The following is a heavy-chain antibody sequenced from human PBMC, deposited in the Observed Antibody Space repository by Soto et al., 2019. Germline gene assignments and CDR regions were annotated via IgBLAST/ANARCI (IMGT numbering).Heavy chain of an antibody. D-gene: IGHD2-8*01. CDR2: IILALGTP. V-gene: IGHV1-69*01. CDR1: GDRFTNYA. CDR3: GRYCTNTKCRGGYYLDL. Sequence: QVLLVQSGAEVKQPGSSVRVSCKASGDRFTNYAFTWVRQAPGQGPEWLGGIILALGTPHYSQRFQGRLTITADESSSTVYMELGSLRLDDTAVYYCGRYCTNTKCRGGYYLDLWGQGTLLTVSS. J-gene: IGHJ5*02.